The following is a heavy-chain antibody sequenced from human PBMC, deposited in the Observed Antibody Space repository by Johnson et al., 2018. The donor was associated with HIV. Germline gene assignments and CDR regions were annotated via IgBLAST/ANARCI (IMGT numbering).Heavy chain of an antibody. CDR2: IKEDGSAK. Sequence: VQLVESGGGLVQPGGSLRLSCAASGFTFSSSWMDWVRQAPGKGLEWVANIKEDGSAKPYVDSVTGRLTISRDNSKNTLYLQMNSLITEDTAVYYCAVGERPGPSGAFDIWGQGTMVTVSS. V-gene: IGHV3-7*01. D-gene: IGHD1-1*01. CDR1: GFTFSSSW. J-gene: IGHJ3*02. CDR3: AVGERPGPSGAFDI.